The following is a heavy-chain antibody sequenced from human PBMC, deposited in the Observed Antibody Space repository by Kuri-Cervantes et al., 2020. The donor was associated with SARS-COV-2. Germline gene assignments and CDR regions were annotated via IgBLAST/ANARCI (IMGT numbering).Heavy chain of an antibody. D-gene: IGHD2-2*01. V-gene: IGHV1-2*02. CDR1: GYTFTGYY. Sequence: AAVKVSCKASGYTFTGYYMHWVRQAPGQGLEWMGWINPNSGGTNYAQKFQGRVTMTRDTSISTAYMELSRLRSDDTAVYYCARDGTEVLQYQLQHYYYYYMDVWGKGTTVTVSS. CDR2: INPNSGGT. CDR3: ARDGTEVLQYQLQHYYYYYMDV. J-gene: IGHJ6*03.